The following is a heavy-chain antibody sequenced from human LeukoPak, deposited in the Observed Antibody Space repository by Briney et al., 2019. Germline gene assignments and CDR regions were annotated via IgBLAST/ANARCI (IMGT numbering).Heavy chain of an antibody. CDR3: ALFTNGGAFDP. J-gene: IGHJ5*02. Sequence: PSETLSLTCTVSGGSISSGDYYWSWIRQPPGKGLEWIGYIYYSGSIYYNPSLKSRVTISVDTSKNQFSLKLSSVTAADTAVYYCALFTNGGAFDPWGQGTLVTVSS. CDR1: GGSISSGDYY. V-gene: IGHV4-30-4*01. D-gene: IGHD3-10*01. CDR2: IYYSGSI.